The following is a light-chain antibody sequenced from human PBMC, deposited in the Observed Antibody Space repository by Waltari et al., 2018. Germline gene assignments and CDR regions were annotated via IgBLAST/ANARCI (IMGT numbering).Light chain of an antibody. J-gene: IGKJ5*01. Sequence: EVVMTQSPATLSLSPGEGATLSCRASHSVGTSLAWYQQKPGRAPTFLIYGATTRATGVPARFSGSGSGTEFTLTISSLRSEDFAIYYCQQYDSWPHTFGQGTRLEIK. V-gene: IGKV3-15*01. CDR1: HSVGTS. CDR2: GAT. CDR3: QQYDSWPHT.